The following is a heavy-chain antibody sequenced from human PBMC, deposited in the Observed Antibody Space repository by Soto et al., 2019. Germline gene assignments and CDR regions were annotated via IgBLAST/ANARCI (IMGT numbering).Heavy chain of an antibody. D-gene: IGHD3-10*01. CDR3: ARLVYDTRLNYMYFDF. CDR2: ISSSGSII. J-gene: IGHJ4*02. CDR1: GFTFSDYY. Sequence: PGGSLRLSCAASGFTFSDYYMSWIRQAPGKGLEWVSYISSSGSIIYYADSVKGRFTISRDNAKNSLYLQMNSLRAEDTAVYFCARLVYDTRLNYMYFDFWGQGALVTVSS. V-gene: IGHV3-11*01.